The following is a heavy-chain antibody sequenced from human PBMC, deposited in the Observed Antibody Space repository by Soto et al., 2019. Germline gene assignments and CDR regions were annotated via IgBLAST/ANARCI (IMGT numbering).Heavy chain of an antibody. CDR2: VTHDGTLY. V-gene: IGHV3-30*03. CDR3: VTDRSDTWSFGY. Sequence: QVQLVESGGGVVQPGRSLRLSCVASGFTCSSCAMRYDRQVPGKRLEWLAVVTHDGTLYPYADSVKGRVNISRDNAINTLYLQLNAVSTEDPAVYCCVTDRSDTWSFGYWGKGTMVTVSS. J-gene: IGHJ4*02. D-gene: IGHD2-8*02. CDR1: GFTCSSCA.